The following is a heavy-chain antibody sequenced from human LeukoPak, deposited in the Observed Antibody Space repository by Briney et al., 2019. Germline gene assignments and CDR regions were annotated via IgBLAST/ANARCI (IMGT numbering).Heavy chain of an antibody. D-gene: IGHD6-13*01. V-gene: IGHV3-30*03. CDR2: ISYDGSDK. J-gene: IGHJ5*02. CDR3: ARDRLAFSDSIAAARGTDSWFDH. CDR1: GFTFSSYG. Sequence: GGSLRLSCAASGFTFSSYGMHWVRQAPGKGLEWVAVISYDGSDKYYADSVKGRFTISRDNSKNTLHLQMISLRAEDTAVYYCARDRLAFSDSIAAARGTDSWFDHWGQGTLVTVSS.